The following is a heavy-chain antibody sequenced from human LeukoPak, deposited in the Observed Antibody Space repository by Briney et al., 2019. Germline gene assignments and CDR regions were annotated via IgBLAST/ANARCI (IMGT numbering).Heavy chain of an antibody. J-gene: IGHJ4*02. CDR1: GFTFSSYE. CDR2: ISGSGGST. CDR3: AKDRRGYSSGWYRHRESIIFDY. V-gene: IGHV3-23*01. Sequence: GGSLRLSCAASGFTFSSYEMSWVRQAPGKGLEWVSAISGSGGSTYYADSVKGRFTISRDNYKNTLYLQMNSLRAEDTAVYYCAKDRRGYSSGWYRHRESIIFDYWGQGTLVTVSS. D-gene: IGHD6-19*01.